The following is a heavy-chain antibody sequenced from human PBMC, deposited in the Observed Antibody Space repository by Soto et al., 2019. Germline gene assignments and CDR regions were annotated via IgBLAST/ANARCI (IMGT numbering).Heavy chain of an antibody. D-gene: IGHD1-1*01. Sequence: SETLSLTCTVSGGSISSYYWSWIRQPPGKGLEWIGYIYYSGSTNYNPSLKSRVTISVDTSKNQFSLKLSSVTAADTAVYYCARGDQTPAGTLFRYWGQGTLVTVSS. CDR1: GGSISSYY. J-gene: IGHJ4*02. CDR3: ARGDQTPAGTLFRY. CDR2: IYYSGST. V-gene: IGHV4-59*01.